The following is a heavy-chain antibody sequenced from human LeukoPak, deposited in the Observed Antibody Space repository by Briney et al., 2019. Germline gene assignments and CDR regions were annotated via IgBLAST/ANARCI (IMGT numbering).Heavy chain of an antibody. CDR2: INHSGST. CDR3: ARGRPGGSFDY. D-gene: IGHD3-16*01. CDR1: GGSFSGYY. J-gene: IGHJ4*02. V-gene: IGHV4-34*01. Sequence: TSETLSLTCAVYGGSFSGYYWSWIRQPPGKGLEWIGEINHSGSTNYNPSLKGRVTISVDTSKNQFSLKLSPVTAADTAVYYCARGRPGGSFDYWGQGTLVTVSS.